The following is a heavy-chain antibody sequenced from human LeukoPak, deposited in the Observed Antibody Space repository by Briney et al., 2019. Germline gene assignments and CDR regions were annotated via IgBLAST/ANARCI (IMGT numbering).Heavy chain of an antibody. CDR2: IIPIFGTA. Sequence: SVKVSCKASGGTFSSYAISWVRQATGQGLEWMGRIIPIFGTANYAQKFQGRVTITTDESTSTAYMELRSLRSEDTAVYYCTYYYDSSGYLDYWGQGTLVTVSS. V-gene: IGHV1-69*05. J-gene: IGHJ4*02. CDR3: TYYYDSSGYLDY. CDR1: GGTFSSYA. D-gene: IGHD3-22*01.